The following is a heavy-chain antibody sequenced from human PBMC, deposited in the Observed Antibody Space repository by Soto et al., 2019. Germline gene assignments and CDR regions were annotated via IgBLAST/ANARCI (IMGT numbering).Heavy chain of an antibody. CDR2: IYYSGST. CDR1: GGSLSSYY. V-gene: IGHV4-59*01. J-gene: IGHJ4*02. CDR3: ARWYGGSLDY. Sequence: PSETLSLTCTVSGGSLSSYYWSWIRQPPGKGLEWIGYIYYSGSTNYSPSLKSRVTISVDTSKNQFSLKLSSVTAADTAVYYCARWYGGSLDYWGQGTLVTVSS. D-gene: IGHD4-17*01.